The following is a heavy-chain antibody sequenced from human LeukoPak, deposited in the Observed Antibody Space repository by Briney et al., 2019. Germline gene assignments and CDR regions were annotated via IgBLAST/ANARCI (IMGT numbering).Heavy chain of an antibody. D-gene: IGHD6-19*01. CDR2: ISSSSSTI. CDR1: GFTFSSYS. Sequence: GGSLRLSCAASGFTFSSYSMNWVRQAPGKGLEWVSYISSSSSTIYYADSVKGRFTISRDNAKNSLYLQMNSLRAEDTAVYYCARDSGYSSGWYDFFDYWGQGTLVTVSS. V-gene: IGHV3-48*04. CDR3: ARDSGYSSGWYDFFDY. J-gene: IGHJ4*02.